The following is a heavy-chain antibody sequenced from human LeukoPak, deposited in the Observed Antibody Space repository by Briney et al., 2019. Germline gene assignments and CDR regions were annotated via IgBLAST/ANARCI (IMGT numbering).Heavy chain of an antibody. Sequence: HPGGSLRLSCAPSGLTFSSYAMNWVRQAPGKGLEWVSGISASGVNTFYADSVKGRFTISRDNSKNTLFLQMDSLKADDTAVYYCAKDLQRMRPSGSYSPLTPPVFDYWGQGTLVIVSS. CDR2: ISASGVNT. J-gene: IGHJ4*02. V-gene: IGHV3-23*01. D-gene: IGHD1-26*01. CDR1: GLTFSSYA. CDR3: AKDLQRMRPSGSYSPLTPPVFDY.